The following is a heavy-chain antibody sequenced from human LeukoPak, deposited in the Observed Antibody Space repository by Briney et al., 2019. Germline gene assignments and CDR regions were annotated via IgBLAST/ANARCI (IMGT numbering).Heavy chain of an antibody. CDR3: ARDPAGGYMDV. V-gene: IGHV3-48*04. CDR2: ISSSSSSI. Sequence: GGSLRLSCAASGLTFSSYSMNWVRQAPGKGLEWVSYISSSSSSIHYADSVKGRFTISRDNAKNSLYLQMNSLRADDTAVYYCARDPAGGYMDVWGKGTTVTVSS. CDR1: GLTFSSYS. D-gene: IGHD3-16*01. J-gene: IGHJ6*03.